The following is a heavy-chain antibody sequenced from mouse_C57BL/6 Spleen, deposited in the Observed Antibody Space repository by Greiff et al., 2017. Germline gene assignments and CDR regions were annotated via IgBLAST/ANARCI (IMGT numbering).Heavy chain of an antibody. CDR1: GFTFSDYG. V-gene: IGHV5-17*01. D-gene: IGHD2-2*01. Sequence: EVKLVESGGGLVKPGGSLKLSCAASGFTFSDYGMHWVRQAPEKGLEWVAYISSGSSTIYYADTVKGRFTISRDNAKNTLFLQMTSLRSEDTAMYYCAREYGYDNYAMDCWGQGISVTVSS. J-gene: IGHJ4*01. CDR2: ISSGSSTI. CDR3: AREYGYDNYAMDC.